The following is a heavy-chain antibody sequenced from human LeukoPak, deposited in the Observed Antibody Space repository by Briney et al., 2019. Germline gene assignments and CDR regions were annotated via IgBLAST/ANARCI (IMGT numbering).Heavy chain of an antibody. CDR3: ARVFSSGYYYTLGFDS. Sequence: PGGSLRLSCAASGFAVSRNYMTWVRQAPGRGLEWISHIYSGGSIYYADSVKGRFTISRDNSKNSLYLQMSSLRADDTAVYYCARVFSSGYYYTLGFDSWGQRTLVTVSS. J-gene: IGHJ4*02. CDR2: IYSGGSI. V-gene: IGHV3-53*01. D-gene: IGHD3-22*01. CDR1: GFAVSRNY.